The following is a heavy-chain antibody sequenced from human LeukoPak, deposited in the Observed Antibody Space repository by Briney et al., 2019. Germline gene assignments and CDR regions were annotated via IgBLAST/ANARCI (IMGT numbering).Heavy chain of an antibody. D-gene: IGHD3-22*01. CDR2: IIPILGIA. V-gene: IGHV1-69*04. Sequence: SVKVSCKASGGTFSSYAISWVRQALGQGLKGMGRIIPILGIANCAQKFQGRVTITADKSTSTAYMELSSLRSEDTAVYYCATEIVVIPTRNWFDPWGQGTLVTVSS. CDR3: ATEIVVIPTRNWFDP. CDR1: GGTFSSYA. J-gene: IGHJ5*02.